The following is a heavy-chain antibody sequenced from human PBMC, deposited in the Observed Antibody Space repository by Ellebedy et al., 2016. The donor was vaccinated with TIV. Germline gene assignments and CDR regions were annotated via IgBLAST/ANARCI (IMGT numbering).Heavy chain of an antibody. D-gene: IGHD3-9*01. CDR3: ARDNVLTGWAFDI. Sequence: MPSETLSLTCTVSGGSISNYYWNWIRQPPGKGLEWIGYMHKSGSTNYNPSLKSRVTISVDTSRNQFSLNLSSVPAADTAVYYCARDNVLTGWAFDIWGQGTMVSVSS. CDR2: MHKSGST. CDR1: GGSISNYY. V-gene: IGHV4-59*01. J-gene: IGHJ3*02.